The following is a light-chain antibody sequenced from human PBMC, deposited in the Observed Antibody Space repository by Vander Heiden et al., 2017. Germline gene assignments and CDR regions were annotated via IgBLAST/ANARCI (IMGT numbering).Light chain of an antibody. V-gene: IGKV4-1*01. J-gene: IGKJ5*01. CDR1: QSVVYSSNNKSY. CDR3: QQYYSTLIT. CDR2: WAS. Sequence: TVITQYPDSLVVSLGEGSTINCKSSQSVVYSSNNKSYLAWYQQKPGQPPKLLIYWASTLQSGVPDRFSGSGSGTDFTLTISSLQAEDVAVYYCQQYYSTLITFGQGTRLEIK.